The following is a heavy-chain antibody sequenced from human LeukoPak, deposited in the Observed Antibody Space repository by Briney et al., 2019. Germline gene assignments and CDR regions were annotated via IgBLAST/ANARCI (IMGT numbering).Heavy chain of an antibody. CDR3: ARVRDGYNSVHFDY. D-gene: IGHD5-24*01. V-gene: IGHV2-26*01. CDR2: IFSNDEK. Sequence: SGPTLVNPTETLTLTCTVSGFSLNTARMGVSWIRQPPGKALEWLAHIFSNDEKDYSTSLKSRLTISKDTSKSQVVLTMTNMDPVDTATYFCARVRDGYNSVHFDYWGQGTLVTVSS. CDR1: GFSLNTARMG. J-gene: IGHJ4*02.